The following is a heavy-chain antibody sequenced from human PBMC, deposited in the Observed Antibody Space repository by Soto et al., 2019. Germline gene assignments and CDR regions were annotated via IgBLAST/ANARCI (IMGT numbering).Heavy chain of an antibody. V-gene: IGHV3-30-3*01. J-gene: IGHJ4*02. D-gene: IGHD1-20*01. Sequence: PGGSLRLSCAASGFTFNSYPMHWVHQAPGKGLEWVTLISYDGSTKYYADSVKGRFTISRDDSKDTLYLQMNSLRPEDTSIYYCARGPITQTSFIDHWGQGTLVTVSS. CDR2: ISYDGSTK. CDR3: ARGPITQTSFIDH. CDR1: GFTFNSYP.